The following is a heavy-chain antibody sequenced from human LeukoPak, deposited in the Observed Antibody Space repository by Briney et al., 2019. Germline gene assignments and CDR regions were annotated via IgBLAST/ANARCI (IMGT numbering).Heavy chain of an antibody. D-gene: IGHD2-21*01. V-gene: IGHV3-23*01. CDR1: GFSFGGYA. CDR3: ARDPVGGIGHCIGRSYFDS. J-gene: IGHJ4*02. CDR2: ISGSGSST. Sequence: PGRSLRLSCAASGFSFGGYAMNWVRQAPGKGLEWVAGISGSGSSTYDAHSVRGRFTISRDNSKDTIYLQMNTLRAEDTAIYYCARDPVGGIGHCIGRSYFDSWGQGTLVTVSS.